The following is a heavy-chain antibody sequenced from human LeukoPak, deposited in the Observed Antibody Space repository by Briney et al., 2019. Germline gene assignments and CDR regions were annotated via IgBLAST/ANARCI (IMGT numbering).Heavy chain of an antibody. CDR1: GGSISSSSYY. J-gene: IGHJ4*02. V-gene: IGHV4-39*01. CDR3: ASGPNLAYYYGSGSYDN. D-gene: IGHD3-10*01. Sequence: SETLSLTCTVSGGSISSSSYYWGWIRQPPGKGLEWIGSIYYSGSTYYNPSLKSRVTISVDTSKNQFSLKLSSVTAADTAVYYCASGPNLAYYYGSGSYDNWGQGTLVTVSS. CDR2: IYYSGST.